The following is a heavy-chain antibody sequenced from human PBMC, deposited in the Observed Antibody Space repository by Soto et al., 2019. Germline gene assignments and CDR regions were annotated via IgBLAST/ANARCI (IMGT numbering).Heavy chain of an antibody. V-gene: IGHV3-53*01. CDR1: EFTVSSNY. CDR3: AGRVGATNYGMDV. J-gene: IGHJ6*02. CDR2: IHSGGST. D-gene: IGHD1-26*01. Sequence: QSGGSLRLSCAASEFTVSSNYMNCVRQAAGEGLECVSTIHSGGSTYYADSVKGRFTISRDNSKNTLFLQMNNLRAEDTAVYYCAGRVGATNYGMDVWGQETTVTV.